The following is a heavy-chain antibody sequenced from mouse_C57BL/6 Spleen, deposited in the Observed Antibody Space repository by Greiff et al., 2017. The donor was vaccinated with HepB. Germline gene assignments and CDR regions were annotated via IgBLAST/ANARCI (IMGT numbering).Heavy chain of an antibody. CDR3: TRSENYYGSSHAMDY. CDR2: IDPETGGT. J-gene: IGHJ4*01. V-gene: IGHV1-15*01. CDR1: GYTFTDYE. Sequence: QVHVKQSGAELVRPGASVTLSCKASGYTFTDYEMHWVKQTPVHGLEWIGAIDPETGGTAYNQKFKGKAILTADKSSSTAYMELRSLTSEDSAVYYCTRSENYYGSSHAMDYWGQGTSVTVSS. D-gene: IGHD1-1*01.